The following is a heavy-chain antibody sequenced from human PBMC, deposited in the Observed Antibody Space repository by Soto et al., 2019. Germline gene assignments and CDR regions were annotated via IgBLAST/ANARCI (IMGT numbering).Heavy chain of an antibody. D-gene: IGHD2-21*01. Sequence: GGSLRLSCAASGFTFNIHSMNWVRQAPEKGLEWVSAVSESGGGTYYADSVRGRFTVSRDNAKSTLYLQMNSLRADDTGVYYCLVRGDDFRELKHWGQGTLVTVSS. CDR3: LVRGDDFRELKH. J-gene: IGHJ1*01. CDR2: VSESGGGT. V-gene: IGHV3-23*01. CDR1: GFTFNIHS.